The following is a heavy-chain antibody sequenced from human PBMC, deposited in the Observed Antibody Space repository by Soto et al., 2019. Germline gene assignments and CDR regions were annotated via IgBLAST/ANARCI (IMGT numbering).Heavy chain of an antibody. CDR3: ASDGVDILTGYYNAFDY. J-gene: IGHJ4*02. V-gene: IGHV3-48*01. CDR2: ISSSSSTI. Sequence: GGSLRLSCAASGFTFSSYSMNWVRQAPGKGLEWVSYISSSSSTIYYADSVKGRFTISRDNAKNSLYLQMNSLRAEDTAVYYCASDGVDILTGYYNAFDYWGQGTLVTVSS. D-gene: IGHD3-9*01. CDR1: GFTFSSYS.